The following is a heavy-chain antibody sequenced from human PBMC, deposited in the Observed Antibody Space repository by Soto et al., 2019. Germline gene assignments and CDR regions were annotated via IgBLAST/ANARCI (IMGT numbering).Heavy chain of an antibody. Sequence: QVQLVQSGAEVKKPGSSVKVSCKASGGTFSSYAISWVRQAPGQGLEWMGGIIPIFGTANYAQKFQGRVTITADESTRTAYMELSSLRSEDTAVYYCARDNIAVAYNYYYYYGMDVWGQGTTVTVSS. J-gene: IGHJ6*02. CDR3: ARDNIAVAYNYYYYYGMDV. CDR1: GGTFSSYA. V-gene: IGHV1-69*12. CDR2: IIPIFGTA. D-gene: IGHD6-19*01.